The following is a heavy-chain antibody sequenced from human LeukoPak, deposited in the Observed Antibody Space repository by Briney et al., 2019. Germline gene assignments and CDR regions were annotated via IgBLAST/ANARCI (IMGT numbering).Heavy chain of an antibody. CDR3: AKVIYDFWSGYFLFDY. D-gene: IGHD3-3*01. Sequence: PGGSLRLSCAASGFTFSSYWMSWVRQAPGKGLEWVANIKQDGSEKYYVDSVKGRFTISRDNAENSLYLQMNSLRAEDTAVYYCAKVIYDFWSGYFLFDYWGQGTLVTVSS. CDR2: IKQDGSEK. V-gene: IGHV3-7*01. J-gene: IGHJ4*02. CDR1: GFTFSSYW.